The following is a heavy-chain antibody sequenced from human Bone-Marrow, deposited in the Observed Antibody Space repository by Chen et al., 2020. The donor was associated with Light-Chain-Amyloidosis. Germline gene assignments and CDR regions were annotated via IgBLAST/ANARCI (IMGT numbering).Heavy chain of an antibody. CDR3: ARVERAYYFDS. J-gene: IGHJ4*02. Sequence: EVQLVESGGGLVQPGGSLRPPCAASGFTSSSYWMTWVSKAPGKGLEGVANMKQGGSERSYVDSVKGRFTISRANAKNSLYLQMNSLRAEDTAVYYCARVERAYYFDSWGQGTLVPVSS. V-gene: IGHV3-7*01. CDR1: GFTSSSYW. CDR2: MKQGGSER.